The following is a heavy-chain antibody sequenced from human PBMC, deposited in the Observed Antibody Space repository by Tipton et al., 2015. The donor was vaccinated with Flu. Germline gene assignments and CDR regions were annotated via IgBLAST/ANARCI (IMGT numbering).Heavy chain of an antibody. CDR1: GGSIISGSHY. Sequence: TLSLTCTVSGGSIISGSHYWSWIRQPAGKGLEWIGRIYTSGRTDYNPSLKSRITISVDTSNNLFSLNLRSVSAADPAVYFCARELHDYGDRGGYGMDVWGQGTTVTVSS. J-gene: IGHJ6*02. CDR2: IYTSGRT. CDR3: ARELHDYGDRGGYGMDV. D-gene: IGHD4-17*01. V-gene: IGHV4-61*02.